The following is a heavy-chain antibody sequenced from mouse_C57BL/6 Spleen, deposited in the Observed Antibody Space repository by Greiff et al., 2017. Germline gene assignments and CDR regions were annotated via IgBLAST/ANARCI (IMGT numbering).Heavy chain of an antibody. Sequence: VQLQQYGAELVKPGASVKLSCTASGFNITDYYMHWVQQWTGQGLEWIGRIDPEDGETKYAPKFPGKATITADTSSNTAYMQLSSLTSEDTAVYYCASSTMNYFDYWGQGTTLTVSS. D-gene: IGHD2-4*01. J-gene: IGHJ2*01. CDR1: GFNITDYY. CDR2: IDPEDGET. CDR3: ASSTMNYFDY. V-gene: IGHV14-2*01.